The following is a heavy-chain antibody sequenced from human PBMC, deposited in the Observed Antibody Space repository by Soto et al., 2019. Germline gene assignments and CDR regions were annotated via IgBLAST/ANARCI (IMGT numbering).Heavy chain of an antibody. D-gene: IGHD6-13*01. J-gene: IGHJ5*02. CDR2: IYYSGGT. CDR3: ARAKAPLDSSGWYWFDP. V-gene: IGHV4-59*08. Sequence: QVQLQESGPGLVKPSETLSLTCTVSGGSISSYYWSWIRQPPGKGLEWIGYIYYSGGTNYYPSLKSRDTISADTSKNQFSMKLSSGTAADTAVYYGARAKAPLDSSGWYWFDPWGQGTLVTVSS. CDR1: GGSISSYY.